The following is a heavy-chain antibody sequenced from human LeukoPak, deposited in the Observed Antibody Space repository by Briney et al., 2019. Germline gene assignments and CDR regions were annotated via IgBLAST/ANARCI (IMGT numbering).Heavy chain of an antibody. CDR1: GFTVSSNY. D-gene: IGHD5-18*01. Sequence: AGGSLRLSCAASGFTVSSNYMSWVRQAPGKGLEWVSSISSSGSYIYYAASVKGRFTISRDNAKNSLYLQMNSLRAEDTAVYYCARGLQRHVDTTMISRLWDYWGQGTLVTVSS. J-gene: IGHJ4*02. V-gene: IGHV3-21*01. CDR3: ARGLQRHVDTTMISRLWDY. CDR2: ISSSGSYI.